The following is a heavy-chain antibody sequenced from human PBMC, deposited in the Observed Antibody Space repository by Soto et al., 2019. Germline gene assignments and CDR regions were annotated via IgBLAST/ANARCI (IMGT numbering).Heavy chain of an antibody. V-gene: IGHV4-30-2*01. CDR1: GGSISSGGYS. CDR2: IYHSGST. CDR3: ARGSAPTIFGVVTHYGMDV. Sequence: SETLSLTXAVSGGSISSGGYSWSWIRQPPGKGLEWIGYIYHSGSTYYNPSLKSRVTISVDRSKNQLSLKLSSVTAADTAVYYCARGSAPTIFGVVTHYGMDVWGQGTTVTVSS. J-gene: IGHJ6*02. D-gene: IGHD3-3*01.